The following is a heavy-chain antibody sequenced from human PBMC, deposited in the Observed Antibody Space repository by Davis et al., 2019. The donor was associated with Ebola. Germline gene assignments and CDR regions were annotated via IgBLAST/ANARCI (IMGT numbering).Heavy chain of an antibody. D-gene: IGHD1-20*01. Sequence: GESLKLSCKASGYRFTNYWIGWVRQMPGTGLEWMGILSPGDSAARYSPSFQGQVTISADKSISTAYLQWSSLKASDTAMYYCARPSITGTADAFDTWGQGTMVTVSS. J-gene: IGHJ3*02. CDR2: LSPGDSAA. CDR3: ARPSITGTADAFDT. CDR1: GYRFTNYW. V-gene: IGHV5-51*01.